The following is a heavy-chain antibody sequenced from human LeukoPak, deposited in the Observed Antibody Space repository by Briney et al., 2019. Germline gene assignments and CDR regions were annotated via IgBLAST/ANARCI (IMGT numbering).Heavy chain of an antibody. V-gene: IGHV4-30-2*03. D-gene: IGHD1-26*01. CDR1: GGSISSGGYS. J-gene: IGHJ4*02. Sequence: SQTLSLTCAVSGGSISSGGYSWSWIRQPPGKGLEWIGYIYHSGSTYYNPSPKSRVTISVDTSKNQFSLKLNSVTAADTAVYYCVRRTSGSYSDYWGQGTLVTVSS. CDR3: VRRTSGSYSDY. CDR2: IYHSGST.